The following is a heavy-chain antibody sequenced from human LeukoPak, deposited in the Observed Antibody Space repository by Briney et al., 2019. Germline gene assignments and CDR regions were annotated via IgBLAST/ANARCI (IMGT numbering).Heavy chain of an antibody. V-gene: IGHV4-34*01. J-gene: IGHJ3*02. D-gene: IGHD3-22*01. Sequence: SETLSLTCAVYGGSFSGYYWSWIRQPPGKGLEWIGEINHSGSTNYNPSLKSRVTISVDTSKNQFSPKLSSVTAADTAVYYCARGAADDSSGYYYGDDAFDIWGQGTMVTVSS. CDR3: ARGAADDSSGYYYGDDAFDI. CDR2: INHSGST. CDR1: GGSFSGYY.